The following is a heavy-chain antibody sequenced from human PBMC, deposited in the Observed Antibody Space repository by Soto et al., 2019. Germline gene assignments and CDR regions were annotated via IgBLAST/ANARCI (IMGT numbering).Heavy chain of an antibody. D-gene: IGHD3-3*01. CDR3: ARDIIRITIFAEGYFDY. V-gene: IGHV3-30-3*01. Sequence: QVQLVESGGGVVQPGRSLRLSCAASGFTFSSYAMHWVRQAPGKGLEWVAVISYDGSNKYYADSVKGRFTISRDNSKNTLYLQMNSLRAEDTAVYYCARDIIRITIFAEGYFDYWGQGTLVTASS. J-gene: IGHJ4*02. CDR2: ISYDGSNK. CDR1: GFTFSSYA.